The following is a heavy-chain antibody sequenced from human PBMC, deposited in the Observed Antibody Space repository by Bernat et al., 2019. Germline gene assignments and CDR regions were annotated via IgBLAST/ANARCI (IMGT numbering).Heavy chain of an antibody. V-gene: IGHV3-30*18. CDR2: ISYDGSNK. J-gene: IGHJ4*02. CDR1: GFTFSSYG. D-gene: IGHD2-15*01. Sequence: LVESGGGVVQPGRSLRLSCAASGFTFSSYGMHWVRQAPGKGLEWVAVISYDGSNKYYADSVKGRFTISRDNSKNTLYLQMNSLRAEDTAVYYCAKVNIVVVVAAGYIDYWGQGTLVTVSS. CDR3: AKVNIVVVVAAGYIDY.